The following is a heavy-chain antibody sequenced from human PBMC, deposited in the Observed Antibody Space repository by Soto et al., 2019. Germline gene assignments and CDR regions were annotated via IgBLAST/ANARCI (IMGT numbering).Heavy chain of an antibody. V-gene: IGHV3-33*06. CDR2: IWYDGSNK. CDR3: AKDPALHASDI. J-gene: IGHJ3*02. Sequence: HPGGSLRLSCTASGFTISSYNMHWVRQAPGKGLEWVAVIWYDGSNKYYADSVKGRFTISRGNSKNTLYLQMNSLRAEDTAVYYCAKDPALHASDICGQGTMVTVSS. CDR1: GFTISSYN. D-gene: IGHD1-26*01.